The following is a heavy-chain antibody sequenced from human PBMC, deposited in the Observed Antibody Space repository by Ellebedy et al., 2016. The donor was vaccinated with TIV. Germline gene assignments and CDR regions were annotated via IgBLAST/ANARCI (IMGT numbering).Heavy chain of an antibody. CDR2: IWCDGSSK. CDR1: GFTFSRYG. J-gene: IGHJ4*02. V-gene: IGHV3-33*01. Sequence: GGSLRLSXAASGFTFSRYGMHWVRQAPGKGLEWVASIWCDGSSKYYGDSVKGRFSISRDNSKNTLYLQMNSLRVEDTAVYYCARDPSLDWNLDYWGQGTLVTVSS. CDR3: ARDPSLDWNLDY. D-gene: IGHD1-1*01.